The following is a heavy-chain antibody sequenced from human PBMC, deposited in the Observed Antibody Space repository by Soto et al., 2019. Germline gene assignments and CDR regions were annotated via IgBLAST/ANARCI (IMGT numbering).Heavy chain of an antibody. CDR3: ARGPRGYSYGYYYYYGMDV. V-gene: IGHV4-34*01. Sequence: SETLSLSCAVYGGCFSGYYWSWIRKPPGKGLEWIGEINHSGSTNYNPSLKSRVTISVDTSKNQFSLKLSSVTAADTAVYYCARGPRGYSYGYYYYYGMDVWGQGTTVTVSS. CDR2: INHSGST. D-gene: IGHD5-18*01. CDR1: GGCFSGYY. J-gene: IGHJ6*02.